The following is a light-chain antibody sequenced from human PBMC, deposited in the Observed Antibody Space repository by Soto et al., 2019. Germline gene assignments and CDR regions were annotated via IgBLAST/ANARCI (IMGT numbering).Light chain of an antibody. CDR1: QSISSW. CDR2: KAS. Sequence: DIQMTQSPSTLSASVGDRVTITCRASQSISSWLAWYQQKPGKAPKLLIYKASTLESGVPSRFSGSGSGTEFTLTISSLQPDDFATYCCQQYNDYSNTFGQGTKLEIK. J-gene: IGKJ2*01. CDR3: QQYNDYSNT. V-gene: IGKV1-5*03.